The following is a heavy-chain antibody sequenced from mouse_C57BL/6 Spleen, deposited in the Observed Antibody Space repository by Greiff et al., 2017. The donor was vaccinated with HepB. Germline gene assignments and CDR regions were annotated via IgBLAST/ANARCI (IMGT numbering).Heavy chain of an antibody. CDR3: ARGGLRSAMDY. J-gene: IGHJ4*01. V-gene: IGHV1-82*01. CDR2: IYPGDGDT. D-gene: IGHD1-3*01. Sequence: VQGVESGPELVKPGASVKISCKASGYAFSSSWMNWVKQRPGKGLEWIGRIYPGDGDTNYNGKFKGKATLTADKSSSTAYMQLSSLTSEDSAVYFCARGGLRSAMDYWGQGTSVTVSS. CDR1: GYAFSSSW.